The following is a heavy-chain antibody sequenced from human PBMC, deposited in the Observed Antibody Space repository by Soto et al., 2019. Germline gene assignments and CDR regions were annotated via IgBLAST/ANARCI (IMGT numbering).Heavy chain of an antibody. CDR2: INPNSGGT. Sequence: GASVKVSCKASGYTCTGYYMHWVRQAPGQGLEWMGWINPNSGGTNYAQKFQGWVTMTRDTSISTAYMELSRLRSDDTAVYYCARDGDLYDSSGYPEVHQGGYYYYGMDVWGQGTTVTVSS. D-gene: IGHD3-22*01. CDR1: GYTCTGYY. CDR3: ARDGDLYDSSGYPEVHQGGYYYYGMDV. V-gene: IGHV1-2*04. J-gene: IGHJ6*02.